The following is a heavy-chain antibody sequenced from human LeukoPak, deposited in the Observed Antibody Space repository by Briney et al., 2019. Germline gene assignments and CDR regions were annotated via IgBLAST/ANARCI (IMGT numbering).Heavy chain of an antibody. CDR3: ARGSGRWLQLVRYYFDY. D-gene: IGHD5-24*01. V-gene: IGHV3-21*01. CDR2: ISSSSSYI. J-gene: IGHJ4*02. CDR1: GFTFSSYS. Sequence: GGSLRLSCAASGFTFSSYSMTWVRQAPGKGLEWVSSISSSSSYIYYADSVKGRFTISRDNAKNSLYLQMNSLRAEDTAVYYCARGSGRWLQLVRYYFDYWGQGTLVTVSS.